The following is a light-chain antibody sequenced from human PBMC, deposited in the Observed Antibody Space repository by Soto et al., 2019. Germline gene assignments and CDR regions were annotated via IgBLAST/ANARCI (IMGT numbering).Light chain of an antibody. Sequence: EIVLTQSPGTLSLSPGERATLSCRASQSVSSSYLAWYQQKPGQAPRLLIYGASSRATGIPDRFSGSGSGTDFTLTISSLQAEDVAIYYCQQYYNIPWTFGQGTKVDIK. V-gene: IGKV3-20*01. CDR2: GAS. CDR1: QSVSSSY. J-gene: IGKJ1*01. CDR3: QQYYNIPWT.